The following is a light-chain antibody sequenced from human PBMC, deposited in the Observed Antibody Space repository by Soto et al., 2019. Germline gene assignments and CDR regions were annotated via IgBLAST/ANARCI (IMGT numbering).Light chain of an antibody. V-gene: IGKV1-39*01. CDR2: AAS. J-gene: IGKJ2*01. CDR3: QQSYSTPHT. CDR1: QSISTY. Sequence: DIQMTQSPSSLSASVGDSVTITCRASQSISTYLNWYQQQPGKAPYLLIYAASTLHSGSPSRCSGSGSGTDFALTSSSRQPEDFALYHCQQSYSTPHTFGQGTKLEIK.